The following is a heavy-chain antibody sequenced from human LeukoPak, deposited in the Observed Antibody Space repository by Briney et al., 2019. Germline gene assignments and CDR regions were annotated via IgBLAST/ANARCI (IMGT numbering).Heavy chain of an antibody. CDR2: INHSGST. CDR3: ARRSRDSVVRYFDL. J-gene: IGHJ2*01. V-gene: IGHV4-34*01. CDR1: GGSASGYY. Sequence: PSETLSLTCAVYGGSASGYYWSWIRQPPGKGLEWIGEINHSGSTNYNPSLKSRHTILEVMSKNQLSLKLSSVTAADTAVYYCARRSRDSVVRYFDLWGRGTLVTVSS. D-gene: IGHD2-15*01.